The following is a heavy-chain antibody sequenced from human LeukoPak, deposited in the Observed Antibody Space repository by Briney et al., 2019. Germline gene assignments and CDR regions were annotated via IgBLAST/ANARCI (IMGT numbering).Heavy chain of an antibody. D-gene: IGHD1-26*01. V-gene: IGHV1-46*01. J-gene: IGHJ6*02. Sequence: EAPVKVSCKASGYTFTSYYMHWVRQAPGQGLEWMGLINPSGGSTSYAQKFQGRVTMTRDTSTSTVYMELSSLRSEDTAVYYCARSNLGAPYYYYGMDVWGQGTTVTVSS. CDR1: GYTFTSYY. CDR3: ARSNLGAPYYYYGMDV. CDR2: INPSGGST.